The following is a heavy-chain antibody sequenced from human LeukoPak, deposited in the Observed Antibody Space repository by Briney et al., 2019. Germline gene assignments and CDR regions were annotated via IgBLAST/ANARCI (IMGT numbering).Heavy chain of an antibody. Sequence: SETLSLTCTVSGGSISSGSYYWSWIRQPAGKGLEWIGRIYTSGSTNYNPSLKSRVTISVDTSKNQFSLKLSSVTAADTAVYYCARDRRYYDSSAYIRGFDYWGQGTLVTVSS. J-gene: IGHJ4*02. CDR1: GGSISSGSYY. CDR3: ARDRRYYDSSAYIRGFDY. D-gene: IGHD3-22*01. V-gene: IGHV4-61*02. CDR2: IYTSGST.